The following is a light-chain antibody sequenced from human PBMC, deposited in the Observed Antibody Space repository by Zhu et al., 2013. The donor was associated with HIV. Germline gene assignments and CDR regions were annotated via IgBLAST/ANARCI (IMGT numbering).Light chain of an antibody. CDR2: GAS. J-gene: IGKJ2*01. Sequence: DIVLTQSPGTLSLSPGERATLSCRASQSVGSTFLAWYQQKRGQAPRLLMYGASSRATGIPDRFSGSGSGTDFSLTISRVEPEDFAVYYCQQYGRTPYTFGQGTKLEI. CDR3: QQYGRTPYT. CDR1: QSVGSTF. V-gene: IGKV3-20*01.